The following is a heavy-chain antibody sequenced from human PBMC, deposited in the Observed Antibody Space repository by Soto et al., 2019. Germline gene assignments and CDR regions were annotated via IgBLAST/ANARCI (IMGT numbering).Heavy chain of an antibody. CDR2: ISGSDDST. CDR3: AKRSSSSTFDY. Sequence: GGSLRLSCAASVFTFRNYAMSWVRQAPGKGLEWVSVISGSDDSTYYADSVKGRFTISRDNSKNTLYLQMNSLRAEDTAVYYCAKRSSSSTFDYWGQGTLVTVSS. D-gene: IGHD6-6*01. J-gene: IGHJ4*02. V-gene: IGHV3-23*01. CDR1: VFTFRNYA.